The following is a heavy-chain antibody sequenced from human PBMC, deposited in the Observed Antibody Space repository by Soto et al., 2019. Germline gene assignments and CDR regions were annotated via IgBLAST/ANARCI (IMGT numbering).Heavy chain of an antibody. J-gene: IGHJ4*02. Sequence: SETLSLTCTVSGGSISSYYWSWIRQPPGKGLEWIGYIYYSGSTNYNPSLKSRVTISVDTSKNQFSLKLSSVTAADTAVYYCARDRYSSGWLDYWGQGTLVTVSS. V-gene: IGHV4-59*01. CDR3: ARDRYSSGWLDY. D-gene: IGHD6-19*01. CDR1: GGSISSYY. CDR2: IYYSGST.